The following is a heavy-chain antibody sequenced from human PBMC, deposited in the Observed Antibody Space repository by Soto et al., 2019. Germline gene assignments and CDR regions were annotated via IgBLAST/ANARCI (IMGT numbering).Heavy chain of an antibody. J-gene: IGHJ4*02. V-gene: IGHV4-39*07. CDR2: IYYSGST. D-gene: IGHD7-27*01. Sequence: PSETLSLTCTVSGGSISTSNYYWGWIRQPPGKGLEWIGSIYYSGSTYYIPSLKSRVTISVDTSKNQFSLKLSSVTASDTSVYYCARGPSGDKVDYWGQGTLVTVSS. CDR3: ARGPSGDKVDY. CDR1: GGSISTSNYY.